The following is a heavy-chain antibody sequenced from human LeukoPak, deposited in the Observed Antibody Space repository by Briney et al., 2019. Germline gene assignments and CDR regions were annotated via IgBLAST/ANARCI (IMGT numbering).Heavy chain of an antibody. V-gene: IGHV3-49*04. CDR2: IRSKAYGGTT. J-gene: IGHJ4*02. Sequence: GGSLRLSCTASGFTFGDYAMSWVRQAPGKGLEWVGFIRSKAYGGTTEYAASVKGRFTISRDDSKSIAYLQMNSLKTEDTAVYYCTRSDYVWGSLGFDYWGQGTLVTVSS. D-gene: IGHD3-16*01. CDR3: TRSDYVWGSLGFDY. CDR1: GFTFGDYA.